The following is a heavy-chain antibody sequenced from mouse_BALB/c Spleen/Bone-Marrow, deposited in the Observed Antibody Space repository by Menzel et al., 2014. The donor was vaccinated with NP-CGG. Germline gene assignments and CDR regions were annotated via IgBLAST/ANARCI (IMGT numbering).Heavy chain of an antibody. V-gene: IGHV1-74*01. CDR1: DYTFTSYW. CDR3: ARTFQPRRAMDY. D-gene: IGHD6-1*01. J-gene: IGHJ4*01. CDR2: IDSSNSET. Sequence: QVHVKQSGPELVRPGASVKMSCKASDYTFTSYWMHWVKQRPGQGLEWIGMIDSSNSETRLNQKFKDKATLNVDKSSNTAYMHLSSLTSEDSAVYYCARTFQPRRAMDYWGQGSSVTVSS.